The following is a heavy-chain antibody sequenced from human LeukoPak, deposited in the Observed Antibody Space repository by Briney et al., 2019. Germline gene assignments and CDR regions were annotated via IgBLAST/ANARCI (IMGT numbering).Heavy chain of an antibody. V-gene: IGHV3-74*01. CDR1: GFTFRSYS. J-gene: IGHJ3*02. CDR2: INTDGTRT. Sequence: GGSLRLSCAASGFTFRSYSMNWVRQAPGKGLVWVSHINTDGTRTSYADSVKGRFTISRDNAKNTLSLQMDSLGTEDTAVYYCARELGVGVIGDAFDMWGQGTMVTVSS. CDR3: ARELGVGVIGDAFDM. D-gene: IGHD3-22*01.